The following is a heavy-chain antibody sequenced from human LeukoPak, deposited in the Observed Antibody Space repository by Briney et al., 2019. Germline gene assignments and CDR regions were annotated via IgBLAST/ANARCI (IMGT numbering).Heavy chain of an antibody. D-gene: IGHD2-21*02. CDR3: ARASSVAVTAIRPLSYFDY. V-gene: IGHV1-69*13. J-gene: IGHJ4*02. Sequence: ASVKVSCKASGGTFSSYAISWVRQAPGQGLEWMGGIIPIFGTANYAQKFQGRVTITADESTSTAYMELSNLRSEDTAVYYCARASSVAVTAIRPLSYFDYWGQGTLVTVSS. CDR1: GGTFSSYA. CDR2: IIPIFGTA.